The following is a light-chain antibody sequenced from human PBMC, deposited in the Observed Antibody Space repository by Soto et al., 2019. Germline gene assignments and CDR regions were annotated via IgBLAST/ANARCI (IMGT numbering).Light chain of an antibody. V-gene: IGKV1-5*03. CDR1: QTISSW. Sequence: IQMTQSPSTLSGSLGEGVTITCRASQTISSWLAWYQQKPGKAPKLLIYKASTLKSGVPSRFSGSGSGTEFTLTISSLQPDDFATYYCQHYNSYSEAFGQGTKV. CDR3: QHYNSYSEA. CDR2: KAS. J-gene: IGKJ1*01.